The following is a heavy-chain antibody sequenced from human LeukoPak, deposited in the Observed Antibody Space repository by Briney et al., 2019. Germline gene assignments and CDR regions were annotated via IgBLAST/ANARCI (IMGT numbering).Heavy chain of an antibody. D-gene: IGHD1-26*01. Sequence: GGSLRLSCAASGFIFSDYYMTWIRRAPGKGLEWVANIKQDGSDKYYVDSVKGRFTISRDNAKNSLYLQMNTLRAEDTAVYYCARGEGLGTTNGGYYFAYWGQGSLVIVSS. V-gene: IGHV3-7*01. CDR2: IKQDGSDK. J-gene: IGHJ4*02. CDR1: GFIFSDYY. CDR3: ARGEGLGTTNGGYYFAY.